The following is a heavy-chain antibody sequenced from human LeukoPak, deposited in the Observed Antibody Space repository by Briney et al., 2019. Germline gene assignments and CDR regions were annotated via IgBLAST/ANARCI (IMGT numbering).Heavy chain of an antibody. D-gene: IGHD6-19*01. V-gene: IGHV3-64D*09. CDR1: GFTFSKYA. CDR3: VKYSSGWYYDY. Sequence: GGSLRLSCSTSGFTFSKYAMHWVRQAPGKGLEYVSAINDNGRSTYYADSVKGRFSISRDNSKSTLYLQMSSLRTEDTAVYYCVKYSSGWYYDYWGQGTLVTVSS. CDR2: INDNGRST. J-gene: IGHJ4*02.